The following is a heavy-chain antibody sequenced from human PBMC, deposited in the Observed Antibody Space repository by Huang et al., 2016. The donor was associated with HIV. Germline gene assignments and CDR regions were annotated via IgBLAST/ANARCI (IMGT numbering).Heavy chain of an antibody. J-gene: IGHJ4*02. CDR3: ARLAGGTWSYYFDL. CDR2: IYPGDPDT. D-gene: IGHD3-10*01. Sequence: EVELVQSGTEVKKPGESLKISCKGSGSIFTTSWIGWVRQMPGKGLEWLGIIYPGDPDTRYSPSFQGKVTMSVDKSINTAYLHWSSLKASDTAMYYGARLAGGTWSYYFDLWGQGALVTVSS. CDR1: GSIFTTSW. V-gene: IGHV5-51*03.